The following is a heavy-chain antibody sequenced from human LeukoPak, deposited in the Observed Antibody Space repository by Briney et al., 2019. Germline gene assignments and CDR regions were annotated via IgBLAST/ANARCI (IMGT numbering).Heavy chain of an antibody. J-gene: IGHJ3*02. CDR3: ANRGIVRGYSYDRNPPFAFDI. Sequence: GGSLRLSCAASGFTFSSYWMSWVRQAPGKGLEWVGRIKSKTDGGTTDYAAPVKGRFTISRDDSKNTLYLQMNSLRAEDTAVYYCANRGIVRGYSYDRNPPFAFDIWGQGTMVTVSS. CDR2: IKSKTDGGTT. CDR1: GFTFSSYW. D-gene: IGHD5-18*01. V-gene: IGHV3-15*01.